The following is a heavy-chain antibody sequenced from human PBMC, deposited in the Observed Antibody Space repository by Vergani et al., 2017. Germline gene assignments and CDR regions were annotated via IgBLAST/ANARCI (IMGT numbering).Heavy chain of an antibody. Sequence: QVQLQESGPGLVKPSQTLSLTCSVSGGSISSGGYYWSWIRQHPGKGLEWIVYIYYSGSTYYNPSLKSRVTISVDTSKNQFSLKLSSVTAADTAVYYCARGPNYDSSGFDFDYWGQGTLVTVSS. J-gene: IGHJ4*02. V-gene: IGHV4-31*03. CDR3: ARGPNYDSSGFDFDY. D-gene: IGHD3-22*01. CDR2: IYYSGST. CDR1: GGSISSGGYY.